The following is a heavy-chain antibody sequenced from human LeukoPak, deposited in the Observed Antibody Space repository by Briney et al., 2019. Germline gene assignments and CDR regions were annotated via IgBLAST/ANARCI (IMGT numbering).Heavy chain of an antibody. J-gene: IGHJ4*02. V-gene: IGHV1-2*02. CDR2: INPNSGGT. CDR1: GYTFTGYY. CDR3: ARDQWYQQVFDY. Sequence: ASVKVSCKASGYTFTGYYIHWVRQAPGQGLEWMGWINPNSGGTNYAQKFQGRVTMTGDTSISTAYMELSSLRSDDTALYFCARDQWYQQVFDYWGQGTLVTVSS. D-gene: IGHD2-2*01.